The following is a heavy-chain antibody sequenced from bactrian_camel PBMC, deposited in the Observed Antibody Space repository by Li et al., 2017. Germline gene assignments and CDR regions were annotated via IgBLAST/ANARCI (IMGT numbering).Heavy chain of an antibody. Sequence: SGFPFTSYGMLWVRQAPGKGLELVSGITSGCGVSRYYADSVKGRFTISRDNAKSTLYLQMTSLEPEDTAKYYCGAPRQDFFFNDTATTEIYT. D-gene: IGHD2*01. CDR2: ITSGCGVSR. CDR1: GFPFTSYG. V-gene: IGHV3S40*01.